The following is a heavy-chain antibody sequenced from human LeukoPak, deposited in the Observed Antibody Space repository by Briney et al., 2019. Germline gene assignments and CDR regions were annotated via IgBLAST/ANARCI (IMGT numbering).Heavy chain of an antibody. J-gene: IGHJ4*02. D-gene: IGHD6-13*01. CDR1: GFTFSTYS. CDR3: AKGWGPLAAAGTPIDY. Sequence: GGSLRLSCAASGFTFSTYSMNWVRQAPGKGLEWVSYISSSSSTIYYADSVKGRFTISRDNAKNSLYLQMNSLRAEDTAVYYCAKGWGPLAAAGTPIDYWGQGTLVTVSS. V-gene: IGHV3-48*04. CDR2: ISSSSSTI.